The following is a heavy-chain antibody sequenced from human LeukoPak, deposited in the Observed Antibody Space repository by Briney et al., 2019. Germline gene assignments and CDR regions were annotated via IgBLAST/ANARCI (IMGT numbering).Heavy chain of an antibody. V-gene: IGHV3-21*01. D-gene: IGHD2-2*01. J-gene: IGHJ3*01. CDR2: ITNSSSYI. CDR3: ARDWETLTYCTSINCPDAFDL. Sequence: GGSLRLSYCASGFTFSSYSMNWVRQAPGEGLGWVSSITNSSSYISYTDSVEGRFTISRDQVKNLLFLQMNSLRAEETDVYYCARDWETLTYCTSINCPDAFDLWGQGTMVTVSS. CDR1: GFTFSSYS.